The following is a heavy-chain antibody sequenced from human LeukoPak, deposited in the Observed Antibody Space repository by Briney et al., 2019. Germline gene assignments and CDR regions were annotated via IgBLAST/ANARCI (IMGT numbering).Heavy chain of an antibody. Sequence: ASVKVSCKASGYTFTSYGISWVRQAPGQGLEWMGWINTNTGNPTYAQGFTGRFVFSLDTSVSTAYLQISSLKAEDTAVYYCARAVFYYYDSSGYYSNWFDPWGQGTLVTVSS. V-gene: IGHV7-4-1*02. CDR1: GYTFTSYG. D-gene: IGHD3-22*01. CDR3: ARAVFYYYDSSGYYSNWFDP. J-gene: IGHJ5*02. CDR2: INTNTGNP.